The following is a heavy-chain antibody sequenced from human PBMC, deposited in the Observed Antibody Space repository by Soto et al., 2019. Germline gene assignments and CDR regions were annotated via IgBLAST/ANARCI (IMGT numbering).Heavy chain of an antibody. CDR3: ARGGNDDYSNYGLDY. J-gene: IGHJ4*02. V-gene: IGHV1-46*01. CDR2: INPSGGST. D-gene: IGHD4-4*01. CDR1: GYTFTDYY. Sequence: ASVKVSCKASGYTFTDYYMHCVLQSPVQWLDWMGIINPSGGSTSYAQKFQGRVTMTRDTSTSTVYMELSSLRSEDTAVYYCARGGNDDYSNYGLDYWGQGTLVTVSS.